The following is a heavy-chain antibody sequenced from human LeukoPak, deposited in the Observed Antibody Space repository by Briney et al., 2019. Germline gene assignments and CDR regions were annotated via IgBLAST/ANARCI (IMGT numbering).Heavy chain of an antibody. CDR2: FDPEDGET. Sequence: GASVKVSCKASGYTFTSYGISWVRQAPGKGLEWMGGFDPEDGETIYAQKFQGRVTMTEDTSTDTAYMELSSLRSEDTAVYYCATHPLPNLKYYYDSSGYYEYFQHWGQGTLVTVSS. V-gene: IGHV1-24*01. CDR3: ATHPLPNLKYYYDSSGYYEYFQH. D-gene: IGHD3-22*01. J-gene: IGHJ1*01. CDR1: GYTFTSYG.